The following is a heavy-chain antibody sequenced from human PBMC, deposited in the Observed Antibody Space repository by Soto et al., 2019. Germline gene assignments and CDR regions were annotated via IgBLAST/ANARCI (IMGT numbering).Heavy chain of an antibody. J-gene: IGHJ6*02. Sequence: QVQLQESGPGLVKPSGTLSLTCAVSGGSISSTNWWSWVRQPPGKGLEWIGEIYHSGSTNYNPSLKRRVTISVDTSKNQFSLKLSSVTAADTAVYCCARRTVTSYYYYGMDVWGQGTTVTVSS. CDR2: IYHSGST. CDR1: GGSISSTNW. V-gene: IGHV4-4*01. D-gene: IGHD4-17*01. CDR3: ARRTVTSYYYYGMDV.